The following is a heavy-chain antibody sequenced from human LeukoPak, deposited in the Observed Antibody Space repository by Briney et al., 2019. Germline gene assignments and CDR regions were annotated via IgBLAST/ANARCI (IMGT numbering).Heavy chain of an antibody. V-gene: IGHV3-73*01. CDR1: GFTFSGSA. Sequence: PGGSLRLCCAASGFTFSGSAMHWVRQASGKGLEWVGRIRSKANSYATAYAASVKGRFTISRDDSKNTAYLQMNSLRAEDTAVYYCAKDRRRSGGSYLDYWRQGTLVTVSS. D-gene: IGHD2-15*01. CDR2: IRSKANSYAT. CDR3: AKDRRRSGGSYLDY. J-gene: IGHJ4*02.